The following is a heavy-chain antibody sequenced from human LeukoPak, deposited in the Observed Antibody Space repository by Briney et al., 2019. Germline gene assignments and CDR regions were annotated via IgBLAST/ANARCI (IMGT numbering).Heavy chain of an antibody. D-gene: IGHD6-13*01. Sequence: GESLKISCKASGYSFTTYWIAWVRQLPGKGLEWMGIIYPADSDTRYSPSFQGQVTISADKSISTAYLQWSSLKASDTAMYYCARPNRSAAGLVGFDYWGQGTLVTVSS. J-gene: IGHJ4*02. CDR3: ARPNRSAAGLVGFDY. CDR2: IYPADSDT. V-gene: IGHV5-51*01. CDR1: GYSFTTYW.